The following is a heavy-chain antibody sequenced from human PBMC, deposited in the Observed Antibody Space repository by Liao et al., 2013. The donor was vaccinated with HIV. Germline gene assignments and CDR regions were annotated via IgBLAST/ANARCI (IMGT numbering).Heavy chain of an antibody. D-gene: IGHD1/OR15-1a*01. V-gene: IGHV4-61*02. CDR3: AFDI. CDR1: GDLIRRDNYY. Sequence: QVRLQESGPGLVKPSQTLSLTCTVSGDLIRRDNYYWTWIRQPAGKGLEWIGHIYYSGSTNYNPSLKSRVTISVHTSKNQFSLKVYVWTGTGTVSLCDAFDIWGQGTMVTVSS. CDR2: IYYSGST. J-gene: IGHJ3*02.